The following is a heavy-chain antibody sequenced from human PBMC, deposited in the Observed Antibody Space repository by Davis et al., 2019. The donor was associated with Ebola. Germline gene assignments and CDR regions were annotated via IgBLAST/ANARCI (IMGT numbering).Heavy chain of an antibody. CDR3: VRYPPSNWNEFDY. V-gene: IGHV1-46*01. Sequence: ASVKVSCKASGYTFTSYGISWVRQAPGQGLEWMGIINPSGGSTSYAQKFQGRVTMTRDTSITTAYMELSSLTSEDTAVYYCVRYPPSNWNEFDYWGQGTLVTVSS. D-gene: IGHD1-20*01. J-gene: IGHJ4*02. CDR1: GYTFTSYG. CDR2: INPSGGST.